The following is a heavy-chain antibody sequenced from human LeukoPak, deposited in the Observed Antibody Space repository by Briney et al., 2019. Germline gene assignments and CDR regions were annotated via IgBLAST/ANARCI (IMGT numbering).Heavy chain of an antibody. CDR1: GFTFDDYA. Sequence: GGSLRLSCAASGFTFDDYAMHWVRQAPGKGLEWVSGISWNSGSIGYADSVKGRFTISRDNAKNSLYLQMNSLRAEDTALYYCAKAGYSSSWAYYFDYWGQGTLVTVSS. CDR3: AKAGYSSSWAYYFDY. V-gene: IGHV3-9*01. D-gene: IGHD6-13*01. CDR2: ISWNSGSI. J-gene: IGHJ4*02.